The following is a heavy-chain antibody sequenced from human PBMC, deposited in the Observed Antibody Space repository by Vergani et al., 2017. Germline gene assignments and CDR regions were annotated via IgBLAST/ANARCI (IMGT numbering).Heavy chain of an antibody. D-gene: IGHD3-3*01. CDR1: GYTFTSYD. CDR2: MNPNSGNT. V-gene: IGHV1-8*01. J-gene: IGHJ6*03. CDR3: ARGLGRFFRTQYYYYMDV. Sequence: QVQLVQSGAEVKKPGASVKVSCKASGYTFTSYDINWVRQATGQGLEWMGWMNPNSGNTGYAQKFQGRVTMTRNTSISTAYMGLSSLRSEDTAVYYCARGLGRFFRTQYYYYMDVWGKGTTVTVSS.